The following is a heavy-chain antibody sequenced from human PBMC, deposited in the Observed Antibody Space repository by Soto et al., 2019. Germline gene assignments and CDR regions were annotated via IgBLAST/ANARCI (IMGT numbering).Heavy chain of an antibody. CDR2: IKQDGSEK. CDR3: ARATWNYGDY. CDR1: GFTFSSYW. D-gene: IGHD1-7*01. Sequence: EVQLVESGGGLVQPGGSLRLSCAASGFTFSSYWMSWVRQSPGKGLEWVANIKQDGSEKYYVDSVKGRFTISRDNAKKSLWLQMSSLRAEDTAVYYCARATWNYGDYWGQGTLVTVSS. V-gene: IGHV3-7*03. J-gene: IGHJ4*02.